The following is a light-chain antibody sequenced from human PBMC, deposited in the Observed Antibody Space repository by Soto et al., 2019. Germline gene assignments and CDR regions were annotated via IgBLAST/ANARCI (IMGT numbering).Light chain of an antibody. V-gene: IGLV2-14*02. CDR2: EVT. CDR1: NSDIGNYNI. Sequence: QSALTQPASVSGSPGQSITISCTGSNSDIGNYNIVSWYQQHPDKAPQLIIYEVTKRPSGVSNRFSGSKSGNTASLTISGLQAEDEGDYHCSSYRGSNIFVVFGGGTKLTVL. CDR3: SSYRGSNIFVV. J-gene: IGLJ2*01.